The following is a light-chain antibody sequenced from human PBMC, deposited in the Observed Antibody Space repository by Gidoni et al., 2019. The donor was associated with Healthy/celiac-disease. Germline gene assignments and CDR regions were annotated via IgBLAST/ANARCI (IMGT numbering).Light chain of an antibody. V-gene: IGKV3-20*01. Sequence: IVLTQSPGTLSLSPGERATLSCRASQSVSSSYLAWYQQKPGQAPRLLIYGASSRATGIPDRFSGSGSGTDFTLTISRLEPEDFAVYYCQQYGSSPFYTFGQXTKLEIK. CDR3: QQYGSSPFYT. CDR1: QSVSSSY. J-gene: IGKJ2*01. CDR2: GAS.